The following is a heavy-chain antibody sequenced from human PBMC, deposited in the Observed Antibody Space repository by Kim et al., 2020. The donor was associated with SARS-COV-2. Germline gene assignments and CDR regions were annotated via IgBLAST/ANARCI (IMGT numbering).Heavy chain of an antibody. CDR1: GDSVSSTSAA. Sequence: SQTPSLTCAISGDSVSSTSAAWDWVRQSPSRGLEWLGRTFYRSKWYNEYALSVKSRLTINPDTSKNQFSLQLNSVTPEDTALYYCAREDYGGDSRGFDYWGQGALVTVSS. CDR2: TFYRSKWYN. J-gene: IGHJ4*02. CDR3: AREDYGGDSRGFDY. V-gene: IGHV6-1*01. D-gene: IGHD2-21*02.